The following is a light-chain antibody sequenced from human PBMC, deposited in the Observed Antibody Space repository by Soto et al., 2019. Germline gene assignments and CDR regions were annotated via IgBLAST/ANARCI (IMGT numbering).Light chain of an antibody. CDR2: EVT. V-gene: IGLV2-8*01. J-gene: IGLJ2*01. CDR3: SSYAGSNNWV. Sequence: QSALTQPASVSGSPGQSVTISCTGASSDVADYNYVSWYQQHPGKAPKLMIHEVTKRPSGVPDRFSGSKSGNTASLTVSGLQAEDESDYYCSSYAGSNNWVFGGGTKLTVL. CDR1: SSDVADYNY.